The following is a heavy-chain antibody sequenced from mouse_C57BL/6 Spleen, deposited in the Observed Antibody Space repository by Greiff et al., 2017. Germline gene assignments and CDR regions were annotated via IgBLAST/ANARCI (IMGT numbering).Heavy chain of an antibody. D-gene: IGHD1-1*01. V-gene: IGHV1-52*01. J-gene: IGHJ2*01. CDR1: GYTFTNYW. CDR2: IDPSDNET. Sequence: QVQLQQSGAELVRPGSSVKLSCKASGYTFTNYWMHWVKQRPIQGLEWIGNIDPSDNETHYNQKFKDKATLTVDKSSSTAYLHLSSLTSEDSAVYYCASDGSSWDYWGQGTTLTVSS. CDR3: ASDGSSWDY.